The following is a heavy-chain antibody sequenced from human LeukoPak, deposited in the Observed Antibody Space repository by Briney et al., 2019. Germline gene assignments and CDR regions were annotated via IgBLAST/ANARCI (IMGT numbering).Heavy chain of an antibody. V-gene: IGHV1-18*01. CDR3: ARGGRWELPRPYAFDI. J-gene: IGHJ3*02. CDR2: ISTYNGHT. Sequence: GASVKVSCKASGGTFSSYAISWVRQAPGQGLEWMGWISTYNGHTNYAQKLQDRVTITTDTSTSTAYMELGRLRSDDTAVYYCARGGRWELPRPYAFDIWGQGTLVTVSS. CDR1: GGTFSSYA. D-gene: IGHD1-26*01.